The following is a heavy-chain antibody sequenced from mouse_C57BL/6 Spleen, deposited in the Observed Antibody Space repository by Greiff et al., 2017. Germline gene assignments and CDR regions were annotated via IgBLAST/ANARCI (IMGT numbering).Heavy chain of an antibody. CDR1: GYSITSGYY. CDR3: ARFALGV. CDR2: ISYDGSN. Sequence: EVKLMESGPGLVKPSQSLSLTCSVTGYSITSGYYWNWIRQFPGNKLEWMGYISYDGSNNYNPSLKNRISITRDTSKNQFFLKLNSVTTEDTATYYCARFALGVWGTGTTVTVSS. J-gene: IGHJ1*03. V-gene: IGHV3-6*01.